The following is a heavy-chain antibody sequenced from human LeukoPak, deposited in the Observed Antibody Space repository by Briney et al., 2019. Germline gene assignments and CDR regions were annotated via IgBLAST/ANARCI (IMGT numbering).Heavy chain of an antibody. V-gene: IGHV4-59*01. CDR3: ARGSSGYGDD. J-gene: IGHJ4*02. CDR1: GGSISSYY. Sequence: PSETLSLTCTVSGGSISSYYWSWLRQPPGKGLEWIGYIYYSGSTNYNPSLKSRVTISVDTSKNQFSLKLSSVTAADTAVYYCARGSSGYGDDWGQGTLVTVSS. CDR2: IYYSGST. D-gene: IGHD5-18*01.